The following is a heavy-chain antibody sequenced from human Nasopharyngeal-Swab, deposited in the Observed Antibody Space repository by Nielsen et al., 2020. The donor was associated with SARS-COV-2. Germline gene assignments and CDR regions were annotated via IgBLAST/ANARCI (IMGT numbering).Heavy chain of an antibody. CDR1: GFSFGDYA. CDR3: AKASSYFYGSGSSFGAFDI. Sequence: SLKISCAASGFSFGDYAMHWVRQAPGKGLEWVSGINWNSGSIGYADSVKGRFTISRDNAKNSPYLQMNSLRADDTALYYCAKASSYFYGSGSSFGAFDIWGQGTMVTVSS. D-gene: IGHD3-10*01. V-gene: IGHV3-9*01. J-gene: IGHJ3*02. CDR2: INWNSGSI.